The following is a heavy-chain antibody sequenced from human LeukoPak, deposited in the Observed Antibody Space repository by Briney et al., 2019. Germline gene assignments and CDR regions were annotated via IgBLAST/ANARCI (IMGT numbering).Heavy chain of an antibody. CDR1: GFTFSSYS. CDR3: AKATSPVHSRNWFDS. Sequence: GGSLRLSCAASGFTFSSYSMNWVRQAPGKGLEWVSSISGSGTNTDYADSVKGRFTISRDNSKNTVNVQMNSLRAEDTAVYYCAKATSPVHSRNWFDSWGQGTLVTVSS. D-gene: IGHD6-13*01. J-gene: IGHJ5*01. V-gene: IGHV3-23*01. CDR2: ISGSGTNT.